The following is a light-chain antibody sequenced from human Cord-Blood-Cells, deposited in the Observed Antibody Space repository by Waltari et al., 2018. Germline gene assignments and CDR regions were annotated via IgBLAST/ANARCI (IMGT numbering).Light chain of an antibody. V-gene: IGLV2-14*01. J-gene: IGLJ1*01. CDR2: EVS. CDR3: SSYTSSSTLYV. Sequence: QSALTQPASVSGSPGQSITLSCTGTSSDVGGYNYVPWYQQHPGKAPKPMIYEVSNRPSGVSNRFSGSKSGNTASLTISGLQAEDEADYYCSSYTSSSTLYVFGTGTKVTVL. CDR1: SSDVGGYNY.